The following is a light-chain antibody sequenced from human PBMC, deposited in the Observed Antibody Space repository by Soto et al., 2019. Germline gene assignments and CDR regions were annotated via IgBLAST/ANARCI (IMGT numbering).Light chain of an antibody. CDR1: SSDVGSYSL. CDR2: EVT. CDR3: CSCAGSSTGGV. J-gene: IGLJ2*01. V-gene: IGLV2-23*02. Sequence: QSALTQPASVSGSPGQSISISCTGTSSDVGSYSLVSWYQQHPGKAPKLMIYEVTKRPSGVSNRFSGSKSGDTASLTISGLQAEDEADYYCCSCAGSSTGGVFGGGTKLTVL.